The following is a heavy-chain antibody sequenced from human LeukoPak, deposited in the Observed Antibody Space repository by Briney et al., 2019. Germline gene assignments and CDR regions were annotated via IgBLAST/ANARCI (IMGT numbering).Heavy chain of an antibody. Sequence: ASVKVSCKASGYTFTSYGISWVRQAPGQGLELMGWISAYNNNTNYAQKLQGRVTMTTDTSTSTAYMELRSLRSDDTAVYYCARVPQMYYYGSKTLDPWGQGTLVTVSS. CDR2: ISAYNNNT. V-gene: IGHV1-18*01. J-gene: IGHJ5*02. CDR1: GYTFTSYG. D-gene: IGHD3-10*01. CDR3: ARVPQMYYYGSKTLDP.